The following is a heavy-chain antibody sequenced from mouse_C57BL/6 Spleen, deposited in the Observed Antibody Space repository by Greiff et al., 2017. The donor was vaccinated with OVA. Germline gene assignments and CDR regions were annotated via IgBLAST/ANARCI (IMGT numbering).Heavy chain of an antibody. Sequence: EVQLQQSGPGLVKPSQSLSLTCSVTGYSITSGYYWNWIRQFPGNKLEWMGYISYDGSNNYNPSLKNRISITRDTSKNQLFLKLNSVTTEDTATYYCASSYSSGYDFDYWGQGTTLTVSS. J-gene: IGHJ2*01. CDR2: ISYDGSN. D-gene: IGHD3-2*02. CDR3: ASSYSSGYDFDY. CDR1: GYSITSGYY. V-gene: IGHV3-6*01.